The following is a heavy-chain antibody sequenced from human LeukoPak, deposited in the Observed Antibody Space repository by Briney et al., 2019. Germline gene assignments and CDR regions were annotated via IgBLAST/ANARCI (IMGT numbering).Heavy chain of an antibody. Sequence: GGSLRLSCAASGFTFSSYAMSWVRQAPGKGLEWVSAISGSGGSTYYADSVKGRFTISRDNAKNTLYLQMNSLRAEDTAVYYCAREWEDDSSGYSFDYWGQGTLVTVSS. CDR1: GFTFSSYA. J-gene: IGHJ4*02. CDR2: ISGSGGST. D-gene: IGHD3-22*01. CDR3: AREWEDDSSGYSFDY. V-gene: IGHV3-23*01.